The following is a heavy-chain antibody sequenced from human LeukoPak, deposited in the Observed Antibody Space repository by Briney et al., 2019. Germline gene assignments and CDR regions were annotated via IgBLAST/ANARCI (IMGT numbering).Heavy chain of an antibody. J-gene: IGHJ6*03. CDR3: ARRTPDYYYYYMDV. Sequence: GGSLRLSCAASGFTFSSYAMSWVRQTPGKGLEWVSTISGSGGSTYYADSVKGRFTISRDNSKNTLYLQMNSLRAEDTAVYYCARRTPDYYYYYMDVWGKGTPVTVSS. CDR1: GFTFSSYA. CDR2: ISGSGGST. V-gene: IGHV3-23*01.